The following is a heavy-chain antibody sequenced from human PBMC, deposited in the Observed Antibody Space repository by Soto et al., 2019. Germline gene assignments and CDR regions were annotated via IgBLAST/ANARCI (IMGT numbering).Heavy chain of an antibody. J-gene: IGHJ4*02. CDR1: GYTFTSYY. V-gene: IGHV1-46*03. CDR2: INPSGGST. D-gene: IGHD6-19*01. Sequence: GASVKVSCKASGYTFTSYYMHWVRQAPGQGLEWMGIINPSGGSTSYAQKFQGRVTMTRDTSTSTVYMELSSLRSEDTAVYYCARGLSSGWYRGALDYWGQGTLVTVSS. CDR3: ARGLSSGWYRGALDY.